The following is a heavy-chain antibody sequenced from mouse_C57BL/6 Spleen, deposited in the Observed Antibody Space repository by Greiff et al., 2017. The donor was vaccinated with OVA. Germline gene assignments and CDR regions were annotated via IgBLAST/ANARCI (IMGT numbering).Heavy chain of an antibody. CDR3: ARSQITTVVAHYFDY. V-gene: IGHV1-55*01. Sequence: VQLQQPGAELVKPGASVKMSCKASGYTFTSYWITWVKQRPGQGLEWIGDIYPGSGSTNYNEKFKSKATLTVDTSSSTAYMQLSSLTSEDSAVYYCARSQITTVVAHYFDYWGQGTTLTVSS. CDR2: IYPGSGST. J-gene: IGHJ2*01. CDR1: GYTFTSYW. D-gene: IGHD1-1*01.